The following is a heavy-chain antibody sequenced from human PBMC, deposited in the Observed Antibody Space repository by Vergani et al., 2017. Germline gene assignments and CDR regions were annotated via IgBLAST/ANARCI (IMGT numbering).Heavy chain of an antibody. CDR1: GGTFSTAA. CDR2: IIPKFDIP. J-gene: IGHJ4*02. CDR3: GKTEDYADAQIDH. D-gene: IGHD4-17*01. V-gene: IGHV1-69*13. Sequence: QVQLLQSGAEVKKPGSLVRVSCEVSGGTFSTAAITWVRQAPGQGLECVGRIIPKFDIPLYAHKFQGRGTITADESTGTVYMELRSLKSEDTAVFYCGKTEDYADAQIDHWGQGTLVTVSS.